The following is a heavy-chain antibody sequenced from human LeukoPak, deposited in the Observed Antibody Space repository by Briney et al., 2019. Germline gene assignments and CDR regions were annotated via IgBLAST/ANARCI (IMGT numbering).Heavy chain of an antibody. CDR1: GFSLSTSGMC. Sequence: SGPALVKPTQTLTLTCTFSGFSLSTSGMCVSWIRQPPGKALEWLARIDWDDDKYYSTSLKTRLTISKDTSNNQVVLTMTNLDPVDTATYYCARIRDPAYSSSWYDDYWGQGTLVTVSS. CDR3: ARIRDPAYSSSWYDDY. D-gene: IGHD6-13*01. J-gene: IGHJ4*02. V-gene: IGHV2-70*11. CDR2: IDWDDDK.